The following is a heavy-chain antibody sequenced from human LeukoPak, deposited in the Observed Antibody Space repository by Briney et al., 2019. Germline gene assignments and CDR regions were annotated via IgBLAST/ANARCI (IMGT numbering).Heavy chain of an antibody. J-gene: IGHJ4*02. V-gene: IGHV3-48*03. D-gene: IGHD3-10*01. CDR2: IGSSGSVI. CDR3: ARDVSYYSV. Sequence: PGGSLRLSCAVSGFTFSSYEMNWVRQAPGKGLEWVSYIGSSGSVIYYADSVKGRFTISRDNAKNSLYLQMNSLRDEDTAVYYCARDVSYYSVWGQGTLVTVSS. CDR1: GFTFSSYE.